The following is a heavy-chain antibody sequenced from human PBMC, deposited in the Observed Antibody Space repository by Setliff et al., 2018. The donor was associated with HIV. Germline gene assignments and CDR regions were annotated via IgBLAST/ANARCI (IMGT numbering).Heavy chain of an antibody. CDR3: ARASWLVAVRFFDF. CDR1: GGSFSGYF. Sequence: SETLSLTCAVYGGSFSGYFWTWIRQPPQKRLEWIGEINHGGDTNYNPSLKSRVTISLDTSKNQFSLKLSSVTAADTAVYYCARASWLVAVRFFDFWGQGTLVTVSS. CDR2: INHGGDT. D-gene: IGHD5-12*01. J-gene: IGHJ4*02. V-gene: IGHV4-34*01.